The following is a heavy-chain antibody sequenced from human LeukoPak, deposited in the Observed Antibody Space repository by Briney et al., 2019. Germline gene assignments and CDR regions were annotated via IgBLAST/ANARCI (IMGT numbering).Heavy chain of an antibody. CDR1: GYTLTELS. CDR2: FDPEDGET. V-gene: IGHV1-24*01. Sequence: GASVTVSCKVSGYTLTELSMHWVRQAPGKGLEWMGGFDPEDGETIYAQKFQGRVTMTEDTSTDTAYMELSSLRSEDTAVYYCATDAFGVSGSYLYYYGMDVWGQGTTVTVSS. D-gene: IGHD1-26*01. J-gene: IGHJ6*02. CDR3: ATDAFGVSGSYLYYYGMDV.